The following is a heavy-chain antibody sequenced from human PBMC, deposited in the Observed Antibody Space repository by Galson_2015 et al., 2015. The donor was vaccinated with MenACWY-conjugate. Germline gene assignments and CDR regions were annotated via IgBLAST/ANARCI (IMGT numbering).Heavy chain of an antibody. Sequence: SLRLSCAASGFTFSHHGMHWVRQALGKGPEWVAVISHDGNNQWYADSVKGRFTVSRDNSKNTLFLEMNSLRVDDTAAYYCTKATLYESGGYSYYYFHYWGQGTLVTVSS. J-gene: IGHJ4*02. CDR1: GFTFSHHG. CDR2: ISHDGNNQ. D-gene: IGHD3-22*01. CDR3: TKATLYESGGYSYYYFHY. V-gene: IGHV3-30*18.